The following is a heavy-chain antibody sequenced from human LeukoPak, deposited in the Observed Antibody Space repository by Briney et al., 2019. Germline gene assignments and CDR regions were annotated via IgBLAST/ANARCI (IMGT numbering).Heavy chain of an antibody. CDR1: GFTFSSYS. D-gene: IGHD3-22*01. Sequence: GGSLRLSCAASGFTFSSYSMNWVRQAPGKGLEWVSSISSSSSYIYYADSVKGRFTISRDNAKNSLYLQMNSLRAEDTAVYYCARDGDSSGYYYKAEYFQHWGQGTLVTVFS. CDR2: ISSSSSYI. J-gene: IGHJ1*01. V-gene: IGHV3-21*01. CDR3: ARDGDSSGYYYKAEYFQH.